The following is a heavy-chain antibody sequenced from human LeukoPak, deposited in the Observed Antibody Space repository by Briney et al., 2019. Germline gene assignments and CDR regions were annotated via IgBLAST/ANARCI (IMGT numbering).Heavy chain of an antibody. CDR3: AKVGCTSATCYANC. J-gene: IGHJ4*02. D-gene: IGHD2-2*01. V-gene: IGHV3-23*01. CDR1: GFTFSSYA. CDR2: ISGSGGST. Sequence: GGSLRLSCAASGFTFSSYAMSWVRQAPGKGLEWVSAISGSGGSTYYADSVKGRFTVSRDDSKDTLYLQMNSLRAEDTAVYYCAKVGCTSATCYANCGGQGTLVTVSS.